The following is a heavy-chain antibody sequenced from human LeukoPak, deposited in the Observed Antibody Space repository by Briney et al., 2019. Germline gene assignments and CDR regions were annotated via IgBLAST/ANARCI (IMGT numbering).Heavy chain of an antibody. V-gene: IGHV5-51*01. CDR3: ARLLAAAGALRH. CDR2: IYPGDSDT. CDR1: GYSFSSYW. J-gene: IGHJ1*01. D-gene: IGHD6-13*01. Sequence: RGESLKISCKGSGYSFSSYWIGWVRQMPGKGLGWMGIIYPGDSDTRYSPSFQGQVTISADKSISTAYLQWSSLKASDTAIYYCARLLAAAGALRHWGQGTLVTVSS.